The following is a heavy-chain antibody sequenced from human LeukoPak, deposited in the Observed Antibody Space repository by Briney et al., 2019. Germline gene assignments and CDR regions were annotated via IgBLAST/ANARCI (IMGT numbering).Heavy chain of an antibody. CDR3: AREWERLIDY. Sequence: SETLSLTCTVSGGAVSSGSYYWSWIRQPPGKGLEWIGYIYYSGSTNYNPSLKSRVTISVDTSKNQFSLKLSSVTAADPAVYYCAREWERLIDYWGQGPLVTVSS. V-gene: IGHV4-61*01. CDR2: IYYSGST. CDR1: GGAVSSGSYY. J-gene: IGHJ4*02. D-gene: IGHD1-26*01.